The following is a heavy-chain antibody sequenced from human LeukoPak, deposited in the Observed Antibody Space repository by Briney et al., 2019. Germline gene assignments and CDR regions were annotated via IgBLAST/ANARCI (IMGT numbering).Heavy chain of an antibody. CDR1: TFTFSSYN. V-gene: IGHV3-21*01. CDR2: ISSSSRYI. CDR3: ARVEVVTGLEEYVDL. D-gene: IGHD2-15*01. Sequence: PGGTLTRYCSASTFTFSSYNMNRLRQAPGQGLEWVSSISSSSRYIYYADSVKGRFTISRDNAKNSLYLQMNGLRAEDTAVYYCARVEVVTGLEEYVDLWGRGTLVTVSS. J-gene: IGHJ2*01.